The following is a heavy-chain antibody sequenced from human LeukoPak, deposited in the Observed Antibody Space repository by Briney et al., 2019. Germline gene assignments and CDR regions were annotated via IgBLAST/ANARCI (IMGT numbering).Heavy chain of an antibody. Sequence: GGSLRLSCAASGFTFSSYGMHWVRQAPGKGLEWVAVISYDGSNKYYADSVKGRFTISRDNSKNTLYLQMNSLRAEDTAVYYCAKDTNTIFGVVTSYNWFDPWGQGTLVTVSS. D-gene: IGHD3-3*01. CDR3: AKDTNTIFGVVTSYNWFDP. CDR1: GFTFSSYG. CDR2: ISYDGSNK. V-gene: IGHV3-30*18. J-gene: IGHJ5*02.